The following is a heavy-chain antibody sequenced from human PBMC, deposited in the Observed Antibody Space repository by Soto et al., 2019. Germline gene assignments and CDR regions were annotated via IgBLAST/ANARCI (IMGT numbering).Heavy chain of an antibody. V-gene: IGHV4-31*03. Sequence: QVQLQESGPGLVKPSQTLSLTCTVSGGSISSGGYYWSWIRQHPGKGLEWIGYIYYSGSTYYNPSLKSRXXIXVXXSKNQFSLKLSSVTAADTAVYYCARYWSSYGAFDIWGQGTMVTVSS. CDR3: ARYWSSYGAFDI. D-gene: IGHD6-13*01. CDR2: IYYSGST. J-gene: IGHJ3*02. CDR1: GGSISSGGYY.